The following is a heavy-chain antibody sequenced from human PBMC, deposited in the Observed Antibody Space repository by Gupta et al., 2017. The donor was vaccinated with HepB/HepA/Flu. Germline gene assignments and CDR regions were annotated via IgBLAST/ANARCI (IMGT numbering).Heavy chain of an antibody. CDR1: GYSFTSYW. CDR2: IYPDASDP. D-gene: IGHD3-10*01. Sequence: EVQLVQSGAEVKKPGESLQISCTGSGYSFTSYWIGWVRQMPGKGLEGSGIIYPDASDPRYRPSFQGQVNISADASITTAYLQWSSLKASDTAIYYGARVRGFWKTYENNDAFDIWGQGTRGTVSS. CDR3: ARVRGFWKTYENNDAFDI. J-gene: IGHJ3*02. V-gene: IGHV5-51*01.